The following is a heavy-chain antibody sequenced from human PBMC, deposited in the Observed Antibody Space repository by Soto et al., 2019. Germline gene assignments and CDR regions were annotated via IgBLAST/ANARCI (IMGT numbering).Heavy chain of an antibody. CDR2: ISYDGGNK. CDR1: GFTFSSYG. Sequence: QVQLVESGGGVVQPGRSLRLSCAASGFTFSSYGMHWVRQAPGKGLEWVAVISYDGGNKYYADSVKGRFTISRDNSKNPLYLQMNSLRAEVTAVYYCAKAPGIAAAGPPFDYWGQGTLVTVSS. D-gene: IGHD6-13*01. J-gene: IGHJ4*02. CDR3: AKAPGIAAAGPPFDY. V-gene: IGHV3-30*18.